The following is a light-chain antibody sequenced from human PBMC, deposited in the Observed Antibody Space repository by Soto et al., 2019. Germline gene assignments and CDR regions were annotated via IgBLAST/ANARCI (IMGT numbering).Light chain of an antibody. CDR3: SSYTSSGTWV. J-gene: IGLJ3*02. CDR1: ISDVGGNNY. Sequence: QSVLTQPASVSGSPGQSTTISCSGTISDVGGNNYVSWYQHHPGKAPKVIIYEVRKWPSGVSNRFSGSKSGNTASLNISGLQAEDEADYYCSSYTSSGTWVFGGGTKLTVL. CDR2: EVR. V-gene: IGLV2-14*01.